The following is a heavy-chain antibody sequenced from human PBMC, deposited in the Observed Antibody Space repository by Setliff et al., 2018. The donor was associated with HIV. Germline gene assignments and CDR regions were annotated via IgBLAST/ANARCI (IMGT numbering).Heavy chain of an antibody. CDR2: IIPIFATP. V-gene: IGHV1-69*13. Sequence: SVKVSCKASGGTFSSYAVSWVRQAPGQGLEWMGGIIPIFATPNYAQKFQGRVTITADESTSTAYMSLSSLRSEDTAVYYCAEGGLGGGDYYFDYWGQGTPVTV. D-gene: IGHD2-21*02. CDR3: AEGGLGGGDYYFDY. J-gene: IGHJ4*02. CDR1: GGTFSSYA.